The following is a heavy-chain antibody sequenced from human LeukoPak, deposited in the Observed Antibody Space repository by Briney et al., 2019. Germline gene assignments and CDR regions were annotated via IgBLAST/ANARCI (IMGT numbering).Heavy chain of an antibody. CDR2: ITGSGGNT. D-gene: IGHD5-12*01. V-gene: IGHV3-23*01. Sequence: GGSLRLSCVASGFTLSNYPMSWARHAPGKGLEGVSRITGSGGNTYYADSVKGRFTISRYKSKSTLYLQMNSLRDDDTGVYYCAKKRVDDRPPLHWGQGTLVTVSS. J-gene: IGHJ4*02. CDR1: GFTLSNYP. CDR3: AKKRVDDRPPLH.